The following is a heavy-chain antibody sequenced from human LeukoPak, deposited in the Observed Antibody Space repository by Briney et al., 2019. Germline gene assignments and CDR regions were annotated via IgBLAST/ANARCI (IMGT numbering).Heavy chain of an antibody. J-gene: IGHJ4*02. CDR2: IKQDGSEK. D-gene: IGHD6-19*01. CDR3: ARVYGEVYSSGWYTSLFDY. CDR1: GGSISSSSYY. V-gene: IGHV3-7*01. Sequence: ETLSLTCTVSGGSISSSSYYWGWVRQAPGKGLEWVANIKQDGSEKYYVDSVKGRFTISRDNAKNSLYLQMNSLRAEDTAVYYCARVYGEVYSSGWYTSLFDYWGQGTLVTVSS.